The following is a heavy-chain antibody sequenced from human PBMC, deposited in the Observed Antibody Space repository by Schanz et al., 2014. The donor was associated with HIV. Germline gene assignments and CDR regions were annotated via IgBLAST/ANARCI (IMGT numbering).Heavy chain of an antibody. CDR1: GFTFDSYG. J-gene: IGHJ3*01. CDR2: MSYDGIRK. D-gene: IGHD2-15*01. CDR3: ARGGLGVVAEGNAFDL. Sequence: QEQLVESGGGVVQPGRSLRLSCAASGFTFDSYGMHWVRQAPGKGLEWVAVMSYDGIRKNYADSMKGRFTISRDNARNSLYLQIRSLRAEDTAVYYCARGGLGVVAEGNAFDLWGQGTLVTVSS. V-gene: IGHV3-30*03.